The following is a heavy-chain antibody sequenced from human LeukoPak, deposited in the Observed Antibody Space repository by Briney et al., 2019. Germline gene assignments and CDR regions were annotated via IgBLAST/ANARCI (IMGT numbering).Heavy chain of an antibody. D-gene: IGHD6-13*01. J-gene: IGHJ4*02. Sequence: GGSLRLSCAASGFTFSSYAMHWVRQAPGKGLEWVAVISYDASNKYYADSVKGRFTISRDNSKNTLYLQMNSLRAEDTAVYYCARDQRGRAAAGTYFDYWGQGTLVTVSS. CDR3: ARDQRGRAAAGTYFDY. CDR1: GFTFSSYA. CDR2: ISYDASNK. V-gene: IGHV3-30-3*01.